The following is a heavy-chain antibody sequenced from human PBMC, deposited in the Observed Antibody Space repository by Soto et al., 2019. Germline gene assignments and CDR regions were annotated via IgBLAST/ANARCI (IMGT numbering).Heavy chain of an antibody. D-gene: IGHD1-26*01. Sequence: PGGSLRLSCAASGFTFSSYWMSWVRQAPGKGLEWVSNIKKNRSKKYYEDSVKGRFTISRDNAKNSLYLQMNSLRDEDTAVYYCAREGGSLNWFDPWGQGTLVTVSS. CDR1: GFTFSSYW. V-gene: IGHV3-7*01. J-gene: IGHJ5*02. CDR2: IKKNRSKK. CDR3: AREGGSLNWFDP.